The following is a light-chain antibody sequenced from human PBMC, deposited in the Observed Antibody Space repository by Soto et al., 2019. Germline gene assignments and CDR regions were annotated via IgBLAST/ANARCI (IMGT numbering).Light chain of an antibody. V-gene: IGLV3-1*01. CDR3: QAWDSTPV. Sequence: ELTQPPSVSVSPGQTASITCSGDKLGDKYACWYQQRPGQSPVLVIYQDSKRPSGIPERFSGSNSGNTATLTISGTQAMDEADYYCQAWDSTPVFGGGTKLTVL. CDR1: KLGDKY. CDR2: QDS. J-gene: IGLJ2*01.